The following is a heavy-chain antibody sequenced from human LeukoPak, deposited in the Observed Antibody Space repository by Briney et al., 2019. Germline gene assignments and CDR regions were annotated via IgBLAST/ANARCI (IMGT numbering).Heavy chain of an antibody. D-gene: IGHD3-3*01. J-gene: IGHJ4*02. CDR1: GGSISSYY. CDR3: ARGRRFLEWVLDY. V-gene: IGHV4-59*01. Sequence: SETLSLTCTVSGGSISSYYWSWIRQPPGKGLEWIGYIYYSESTNYNPSLKSRVTISVDTSKNQFSLKLSSVTAADTAVYYCARGRRFLEWVLDYWGQATLVTVFS. CDR2: IYYSEST.